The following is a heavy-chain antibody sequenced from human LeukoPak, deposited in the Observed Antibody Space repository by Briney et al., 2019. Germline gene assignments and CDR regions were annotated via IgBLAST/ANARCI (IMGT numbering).Heavy chain of an antibody. J-gene: IGHJ4*02. CDR3: ARDWSKYYCSSTSCSDEFDY. V-gene: IGHV3-48*04. Sequence: PGGSLRLSCAASGFTFSSYGMNWARQAPGKGLEWVSYISSSGSTIYYADSVKGRFTISRDNAKNSLYLQMNSLRAEDTAVYYCARDWSKYYCSSTSCSDEFDYWGQGTLVTVSS. D-gene: IGHD2-2*01. CDR1: GFTFSSYG. CDR2: ISSSGSTI.